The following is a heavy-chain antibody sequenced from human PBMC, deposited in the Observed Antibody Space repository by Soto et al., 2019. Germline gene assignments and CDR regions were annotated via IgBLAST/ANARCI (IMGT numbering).Heavy chain of an antibody. CDR3: ARARFDSWSHIYYGLDV. D-gene: IGHD3-3*01. J-gene: IGHJ6*02. CDR1: GGSFSAYS. CDR2: ITHGGST. V-gene: IGHV4-34*01. Sequence: PSETPSLTCGVYGGSFSAYSWTWLRQSPGKGLEWIGEITHGGSTDYNPALKSRLVMSVDTSKNQFSLRVTSVTAADAAVYFCARARFDSWSHIYYGLDVWGQGTTVTVSS.